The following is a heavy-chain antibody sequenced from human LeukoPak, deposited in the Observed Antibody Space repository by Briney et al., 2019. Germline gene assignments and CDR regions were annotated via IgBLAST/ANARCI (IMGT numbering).Heavy chain of an antibody. Sequence: ASVKVSCKASGYTFSAYGITWVRQAPGQELEWMAWSSGTGYNMEYAQKFQGRVTMTTDTSTSTAYLELRSLRSDDTAVYYCARSRCSDSTSCYYFFFFDSWGQGSLVTVSS. D-gene: IGHD2-2*01. J-gene: IGHJ4*02. CDR3: ARSRCSDSTSCYYFFFFDS. CDR2: SSGTGYNM. CDR1: GYTFSAYG. V-gene: IGHV1-18*01.